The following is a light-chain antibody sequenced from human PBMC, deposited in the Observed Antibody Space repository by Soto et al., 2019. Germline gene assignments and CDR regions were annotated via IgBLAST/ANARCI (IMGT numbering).Light chain of an antibody. CDR1: SSDVGSYNL. V-gene: IGLV2-23*02. J-gene: IGLJ2*01. CDR3: CSYARSGNTLL. Sequence: QSALTQPASVSGSPGQSITISCTGTSSDVGSYNLVSWYQQRPGKAPKFMIYEVNKRPSGVSDRFSGSKSGNTASLTISGLQAEDEAGYYCCSYARSGNTLLFGGGTKLTVL. CDR2: EVN.